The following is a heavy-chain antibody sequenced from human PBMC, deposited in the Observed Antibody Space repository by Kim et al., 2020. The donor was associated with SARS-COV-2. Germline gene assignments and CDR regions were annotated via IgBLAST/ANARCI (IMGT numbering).Heavy chain of an antibody. CDR2: INHSGST. CDR1: GGSFSGYY. D-gene: IGHD3-10*01. CDR3: ARFLFGRVWFGESHGMDV. Sequence: SETLSLTCAVYGGSFSGYYWSWIRQPPGKGLEWIGEINHSGSTNYNPSLKSRVTISVDTSKNQFSLKLSSVTAADTAVYYCARFLFGRVWFGESHGMDVWGQGTTVTVSS. J-gene: IGHJ6*02. V-gene: IGHV4-34*01.